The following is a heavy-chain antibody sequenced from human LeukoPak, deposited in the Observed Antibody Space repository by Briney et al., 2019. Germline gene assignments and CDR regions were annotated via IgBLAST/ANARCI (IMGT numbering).Heavy chain of an antibody. CDR1: GFTVSSNY. V-gene: IGHV3-53*01. CDR3: ARGDYGDPPAPYYYGMDV. CDR2: IYGGGST. D-gene: IGHD4-17*01. Sequence: GGSLRLSCAASGFTVSSNYMSWVRQAPGKGLEWVSVIYGGGSTYYADSVKSRFTISRDNSKNTLYLQMNSLRAEDTAVYYCARGDYGDPPAPYYYGMDVWGQGTTVTVSS. J-gene: IGHJ6*02.